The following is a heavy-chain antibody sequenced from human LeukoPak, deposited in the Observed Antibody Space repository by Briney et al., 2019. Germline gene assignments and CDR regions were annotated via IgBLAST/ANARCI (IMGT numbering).Heavy chain of an antibody. CDR2: IILILGIA. CDR3: ARGGANYYGSGSYDWFDP. J-gene: IGHJ5*02. CDR1: GGTFSSYA. D-gene: IGHD3-10*01. Sequence: ASVKVSCKASGGTFSSYAISWVRQAPGQGLEWMGRIILILGIANYAQKFQGRVTITADKSTSTAYMELSSLRSEDTAVYYCARGGANYYGSGSYDWFDPWGQGTLVTVSS. V-gene: IGHV1-69*04.